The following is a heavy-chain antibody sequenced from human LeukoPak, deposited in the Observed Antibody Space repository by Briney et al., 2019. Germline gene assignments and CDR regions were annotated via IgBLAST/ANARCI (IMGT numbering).Heavy chain of an antibody. CDR1: GGSFSGYF. V-gene: IGHV4-34*01. J-gene: IGHJ4*02. D-gene: IGHD3-22*01. CDR3: ARVNYYDSSGYYYPED. CDR2: INHSGST. Sequence: SETLSLTCAVYGGSFSGYFWSWIRPPPGKGLEWMGEINHSGSTNYNPSLKSRVTISVDTSKNQFSLKLRYLTAADTAVYDCARVNYYDSSGYYYPEDWGRGTLVTVSS.